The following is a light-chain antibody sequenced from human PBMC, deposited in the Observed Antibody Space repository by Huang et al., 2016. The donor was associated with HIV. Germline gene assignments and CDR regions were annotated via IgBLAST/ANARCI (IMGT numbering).Light chain of an antibody. CDR1: QSVSIN. J-gene: IGKJ4*01. V-gene: IGKV3-15*01. Sequence: EIVMTQSPATLSVSPGERATLSCRASQSVSINLEWYKQKPGQAPRLLIDGASTRATGIPASFSGSGSGTEFTLTISSLQSEDFAVYYCQQYNNWPPLTFGGGTKVEIK. CDR2: GAS. CDR3: QQYNNWPPLT.